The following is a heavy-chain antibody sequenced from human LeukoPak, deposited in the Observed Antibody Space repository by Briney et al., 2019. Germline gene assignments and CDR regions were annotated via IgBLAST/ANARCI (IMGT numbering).Heavy chain of an antibody. CDR2: MHPNSGKT. D-gene: IGHD1-26*01. J-gene: IGHJ4*02. CDR3: ARGRYGGNRFFDQ. V-gene: IGHV1-8*02. CDR1: GYAFSSSE. Sequence: ASVKVSCKTAGYAFSSSEINWVRQAPGQGLEWVGWMHPNSGKTGSAHKFQGRVTMTRDTSTSTAYMELSSLTSEDTAVLYCARGRYGGNRFFDQWGQGTLIIVSS.